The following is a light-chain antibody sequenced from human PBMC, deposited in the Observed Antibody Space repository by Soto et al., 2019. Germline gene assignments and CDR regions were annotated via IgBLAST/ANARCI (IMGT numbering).Light chain of an antibody. CDR2: WAS. Sequence: DIMMTQSPDSLAVSLGERATINGKSSQSVLYSSNNKNYLAWYQQKPGQPPKLLIYWASTRESGVPDRLSGSGSGTDFTLTISSLQAEDVAVYYCQQYYSAPITFGRGTRLEIK. J-gene: IGKJ5*01. CDR1: QSVLYSSNNKNY. CDR3: QQYYSAPIT. V-gene: IGKV4-1*01.